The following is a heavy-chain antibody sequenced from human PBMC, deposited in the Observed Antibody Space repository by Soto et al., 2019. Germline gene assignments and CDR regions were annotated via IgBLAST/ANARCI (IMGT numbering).Heavy chain of an antibody. J-gene: IGHJ4*02. CDR3: ARGSGWPY. D-gene: IGHD3-10*01. CDR2: ISSDGSST. V-gene: IGHV3-74*01. Sequence: PGGSLSLSCAASGFTFSSYWMHWVRQAPGKGLVWVSGISSDGSSTDYADSVKGRFTISRDNAKNTLYLQLNSLRAEDTAVYYCARGSGWPYWGRGTLVTVSS. CDR1: GFTFSSYW.